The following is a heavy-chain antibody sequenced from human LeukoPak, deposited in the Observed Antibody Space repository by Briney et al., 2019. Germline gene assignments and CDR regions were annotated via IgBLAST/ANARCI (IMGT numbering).Heavy chain of an antibody. V-gene: IGHV3-74*01. D-gene: IGHD5-24*01. CDR2: INSDGSGT. CDR1: GFTFSSYW. Sequence: GGSLRLSCAASGFTFSSYWMHWVRQPPGKGLVWVSRINSDGSGTSYADSVKGRFTISRDNAKNSLYLQMNSLRAEDTAVYYCARDRTLEMTTIRGQGTLVTVSS. CDR3: ARDRTLEMTTI. J-gene: IGHJ4*02.